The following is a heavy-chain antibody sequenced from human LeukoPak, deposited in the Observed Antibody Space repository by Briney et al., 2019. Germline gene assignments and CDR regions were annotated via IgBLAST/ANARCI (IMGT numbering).Heavy chain of an antibody. CDR3: ARAGWAVRGVTNYYYMDV. V-gene: IGHV1-8*03. CDR2: MNPNSGNT. CDR1: GYTFTSYD. Sequence: GASVKVSCKASGYTFTSYDINWVRQATGQGLEWMGWMNPNSGNTGYAQKFQGRVTITRNTSISTAYMELSSLRSEDTAVYYCARAGWAVRGVTNYYYMDVWGKGTTVTVSS. J-gene: IGHJ6*03. D-gene: IGHD3-10*01.